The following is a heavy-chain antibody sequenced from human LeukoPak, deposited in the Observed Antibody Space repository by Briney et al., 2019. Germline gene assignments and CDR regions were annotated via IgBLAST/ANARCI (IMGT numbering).Heavy chain of an antibody. Sequence: GGSLRLSCEASGYTFSNHDMNWVRQAPGKGLEWVSYISSGGTTKYYADSVKGRFTISRDNSKNSLYLQMNSLRADDTAVYYCARDRPRSDSYYVFDYWGQGNLVIVSS. D-gene: IGHD3-10*01. CDR1: GYTFSNHD. V-gene: IGHV3-48*03. CDR3: ARDRPRSDSYYVFDY. CDR2: ISSGGTTK. J-gene: IGHJ4*02.